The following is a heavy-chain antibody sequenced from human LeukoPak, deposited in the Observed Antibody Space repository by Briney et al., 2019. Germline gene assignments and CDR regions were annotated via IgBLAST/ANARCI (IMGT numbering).Heavy chain of an antibody. CDR3: ARGVLSSGYEGYFDY. V-gene: IGHV4-39*07. CDR2: IYYSGST. D-gene: IGHD3-22*01. Sequence: SETLSLTCTVSGGSISSSSYYWGWIRQPPGKGLEWIGSIYYSGSTYYNPSLKSRVTISVGTSKNQFSLKLSSVTAADTAVYYWARGVLSSGYEGYFDYWGQGTLVTVSS. J-gene: IGHJ4*02. CDR1: GGSISSSSYY.